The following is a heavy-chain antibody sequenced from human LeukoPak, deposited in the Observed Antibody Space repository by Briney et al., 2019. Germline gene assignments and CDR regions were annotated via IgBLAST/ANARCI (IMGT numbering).Heavy chain of an antibody. CDR2: IYQSGST. V-gene: IGHV4-59*08. CDR1: SGSIRSNY. Sequence: PSATLSLTCTVSSGSIRSNYWSWVRQPPGQGLEWIAYIYQSGSTNYNPSLKSRVTISVDTSKNQFSLRLTSVTAADTAVYYCARHKWDGFNCFDYWGQGTLVTVSS. CDR3: ARHKWDGFNCFDY. J-gene: IGHJ4*02. D-gene: IGHD5-24*01.